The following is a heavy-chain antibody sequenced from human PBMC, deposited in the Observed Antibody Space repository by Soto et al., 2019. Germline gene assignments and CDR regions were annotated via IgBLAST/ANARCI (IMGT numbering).Heavy chain of an antibody. D-gene: IGHD2-15*01. V-gene: IGHV4-34*01. CDR1: GGSFSGYY. CDR3: ARGRRVVVAATKYYFDY. J-gene: IGHJ4*02. CDR2: INHSGST. Sequence: SETLSLTCAVYGGSFSGYYWSWIRQPPGKGLEWIGEINHSGSTNYNPSLKSRVTISVDTSKIQFSLKLSSVTAADTAVYYCARGRRVVVAATKYYFDYWGQGTLVTVSS.